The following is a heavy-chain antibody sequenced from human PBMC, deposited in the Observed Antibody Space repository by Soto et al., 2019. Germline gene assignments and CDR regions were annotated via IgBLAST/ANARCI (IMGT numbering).Heavy chain of an antibody. Sequence: PSETLSLTCAVSGGSISSGGYSWSWIRQPPGKGLEWLGRTYYRSKWDNDYAVSVKGRITINPDTSNNQLSLQLNSVTPDDTAVYYCARLMGNSWLDSWGQGILVTVSS. D-gene: IGHD2-8*01. CDR2: TYYRSKWDN. CDR1: GGSISSGGYS. J-gene: IGHJ5*01. CDR3: ARLMGNSWLDS. V-gene: IGHV6-1*01.